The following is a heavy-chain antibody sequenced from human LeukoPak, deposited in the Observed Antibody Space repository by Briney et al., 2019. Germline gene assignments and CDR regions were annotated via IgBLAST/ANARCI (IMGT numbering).Heavy chain of an antibody. V-gene: IGHV3-7*03. D-gene: IGHD3-10*01. J-gene: IGHJ4*02. CDR1: GFTFSSYW. CDR2: IKQDGSEK. Sequence: GGSLRLSCAASGFTFSSYWMSWVRQAPGPGLEWVANIKQDGSEKYYVDSVKGRFTISRDNAKNSLYLQMNSLRAEDTAVYYCARAGVTMVRGVIIHSNNFDYWGQGTLVTVSS. CDR3: ARAGVTMVRGVIIHSNNFDY.